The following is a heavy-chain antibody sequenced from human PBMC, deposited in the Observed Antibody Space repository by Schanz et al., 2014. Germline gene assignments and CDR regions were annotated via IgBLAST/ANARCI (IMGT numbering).Heavy chain of an antibody. CDR2: IRLDGTTS. J-gene: IGHJ3*02. V-gene: IGHV3-11*01. CDR3: ARENLNWEAFDI. CDR1: GFIFNDYY. Sequence: QGQLGQSGGGLVKPGGSLRLSCAASGFIFNDYYMNWIRQAPGKGLDFLSPIRLDGTTSYYADSVKGRFTISRDNAKNSLYLEMTSLRGEDTAVYYCARENLNWEAFDIWGQGTVVTVSS. D-gene: IGHD7-27*01.